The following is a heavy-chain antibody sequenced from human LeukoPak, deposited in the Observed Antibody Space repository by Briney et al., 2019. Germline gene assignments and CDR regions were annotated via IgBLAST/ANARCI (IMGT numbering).Heavy chain of an antibody. CDR3: ARGVRYYYDSSGYTDWYFDL. CDR2: IYTSGST. J-gene: IGHJ2*01. Sequence: PSETLSLTCTVSGGSISSGSYYWSWIRQPAGKGLEWIGRIYTSGSTNHNPSLKSRVTISVDTSKNQFSLKLSSVTAADTAAYYCARGVRYYYDSSGYTDWYFDLWGRGTLVTVSS. D-gene: IGHD3-22*01. CDR1: GGSISSGSYY. V-gene: IGHV4-61*02.